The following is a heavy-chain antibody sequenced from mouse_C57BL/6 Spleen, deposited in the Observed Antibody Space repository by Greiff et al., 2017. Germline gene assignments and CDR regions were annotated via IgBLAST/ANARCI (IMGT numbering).Heavy chain of an antibody. J-gene: IGHJ3*01. D-gene: IGHD2-4*01. Sequence: VQLQQSGPELVKPGASVKIPCKASGYTFTDYNMDWVKQSHGQSLEWIGDINPNNGGTIYNQKFKGKATLTVDKSSSTAYMELRSLTSEDTAVYYCAGSIMIRRFAYWGQGTLVTVSA. V-gene: IGHV1-18*01. CDR1: GYTFTDYN. CDR3: AGSIMIRRFAY. CDR2: INPNNGGT.